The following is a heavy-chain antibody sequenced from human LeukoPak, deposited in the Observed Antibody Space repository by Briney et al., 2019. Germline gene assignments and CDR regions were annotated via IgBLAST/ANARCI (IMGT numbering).Heavy chain of an antibody. D-gene: IGHD3-10*01. CDR1: GGSISGSSYY. Sequence: SETLSLTCTVSGGSISGSSYYWGWIRQPPGKGLEWIVSIYYSGSTYYNPSLKSRVTISVDTSKNQFSLKLSSVTAADTAVYYCARHVRLGNYYGSGSYYYGMDVWGQGTTVTVSS. V-gene: IGHV4-39*01. J-gene: IGHJ6*02. CDR3: ARHVRLGNYYGSGSYYYGMDV. CDR2: IYYSGST.